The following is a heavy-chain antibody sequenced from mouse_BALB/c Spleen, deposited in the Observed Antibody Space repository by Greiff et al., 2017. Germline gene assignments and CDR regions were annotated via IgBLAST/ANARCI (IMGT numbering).Heavy chain of an antibody. J-gene: IGHJ3*01. CDR3: AITYYGNYGWFAY. D-gene: IGHD2-10*01. CDR1: GYSFTGYY. Sequence: EVKLVESGPELVKPGASVKISCKASGYSFTGYYMHWVKQSHVKSLEWIGRINPYNGATSYNQNFKDKASLTVDKSSSTAYMELHSLTSEDSAVYYCAITYYGNYGWFAYWGQGTLVTVSA. CDR2: INPYNGAT. V-gene: IGHV1-31*01.